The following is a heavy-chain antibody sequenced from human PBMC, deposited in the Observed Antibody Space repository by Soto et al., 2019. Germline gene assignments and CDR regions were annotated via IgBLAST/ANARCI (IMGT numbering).Heavy chain of an antibody. CDR1: GFGFSRYA. V-gene: IGHV3-30*03. CDR2: ISYDGNAK. Sequence: QVRLAESGGGVVQPGRSLRLSCAASGFGFSRYAFNWVRQAPGKGLEWLTVISYDGNAKFYDDSVKGLITGSKDNSHNAMYLLMTSMRIENEAGYACARDGHQNWVPHTPRAFWGQGTLVTVSS. CDR3: ARDGHQNWVPHTPRAF. J-gene: IGHJ4*02. D-gene: IGHD3-3*02.